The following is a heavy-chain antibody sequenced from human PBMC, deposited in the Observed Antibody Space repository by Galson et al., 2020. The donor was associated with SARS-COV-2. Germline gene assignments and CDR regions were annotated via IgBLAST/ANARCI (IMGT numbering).Heavy chain of an antibody. CDR1: GFPFSTYS. CDR2: ISTSSSYT. CDR3: AGDEGIRGYNYGRVYDDMDV. Sequence: NSGGSLRLSCAASGFPFSTYSMNWVRLAPGKGLEWVSSISTSSSYTYYVDSVKGRFSISRDNPRNSLYLQMNSLRAEDTAVYYCAGDEGIRGYNYGRVYDDMDVWGQGTTVTVSS. V-gene: IGHV3-21*01. J-gene: IGHJ6*02. D-gene: IGHD5-18*01.